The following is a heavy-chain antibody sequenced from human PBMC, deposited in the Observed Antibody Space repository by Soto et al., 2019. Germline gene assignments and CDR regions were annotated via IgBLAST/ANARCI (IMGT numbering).Heavy chain of an antibody. J-gene: IGHJ5*02. CDR1: GGSISSGDYY. CDR2: IYYRGGT. D-gene: IGHD2-2*01. CDR3: ARATADIWFDP. Sequence: PSETLSLTCSVSGGSISSGDYYWSWIRQPPGKGLELIGYIYYRGGTNYNSSLKSRVTISVDTSKNQFSLKLNSVTAADTAVYYCARATADIWFDPWGQGTLVTV. V-gene: IGHV4-30-4*01.